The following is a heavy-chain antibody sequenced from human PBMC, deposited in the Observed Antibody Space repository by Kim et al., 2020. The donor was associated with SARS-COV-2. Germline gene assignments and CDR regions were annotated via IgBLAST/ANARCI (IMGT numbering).Heavy chain of an antibody. Sequence: SETLSLTCAVSGGSISSGGYSWSWIRQPPGKGLEWIGYIYLSGSTYYNPSLKSRVTISVDRSKNQFSLKLSSVTAADTAVYYCARARRGIVGATGRYYYYYMDVWGKGTTVTVSS. CDR1: GGSISSGGYS. CDR3: ARARRGIVGATGRYYYYYMDV. CDR2: IYLSGST. V-gene: IGHV4-30-2*01. J-gene: IGHJ6*03. D-gene: IGHD1-26*01.